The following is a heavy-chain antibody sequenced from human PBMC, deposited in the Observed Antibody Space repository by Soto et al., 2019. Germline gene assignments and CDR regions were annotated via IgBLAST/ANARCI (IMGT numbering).Heavy chain of an antibody. V-gene: IGHV4-59*01. D-gene: IGHD1-26*01. CDR2: TAYTGNT. J-gene: IGHJ5*02. CDR3: ARDMHAGSTHYFDP. Sequence: SETLSPTCVVPGSSITSYQWSWIRQFPGKGLEGIAYTAYTGNTNYTPSLQSRVTISMDTSKNQLSLKLTSMTAADTAVYYCARDMHAGSTHYFDPWGQGTLVTVSS. CDR1: GSSITSYQ.